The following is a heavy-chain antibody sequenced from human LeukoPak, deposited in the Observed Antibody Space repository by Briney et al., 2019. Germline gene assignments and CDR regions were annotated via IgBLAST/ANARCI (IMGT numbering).Heavy chain of an antibody. D-gene: IGHD3-3*01. CDR2: INHSGST. CDR3: ARGRRTIFGVVIRPYFGY. CDR1: GGSFSGYY. Sequence: SETLSLTCAVYGGSFSGYYWSWIRQPPGKGLEWIGEINHSGSTNYNPSLKSRVTISVDTSKNQFSLKLSSVTAADTAVYYCARGRRTIFGVVIRPYFGYWGQGTLVTVSS. J-gene: IGHJ4*02. V-gene: IGHV4-34*01.